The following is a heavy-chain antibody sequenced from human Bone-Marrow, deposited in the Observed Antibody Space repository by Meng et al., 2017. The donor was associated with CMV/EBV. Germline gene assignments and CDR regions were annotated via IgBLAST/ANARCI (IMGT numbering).Heavy chain of an antibody. J-gene: IGHJ6*02. D-gene: IGHD2-2*01. V-gene: IGHV3-7*01. CDR1: GFTFSSYW. CDR2: IKQDGSEK. Sequence: GESLKISCAASGFTFSSYWMSWVRQAPGKGLEWVANIKQDGSEKDYVDSVKGRFTISRDNAKNSLYLQMNSLRAEDTAVYYCARDVVVIPAAIYYGMDVWGQGTTVTVSS. CDR3: ARDVVVIPAAIYYGMDV.